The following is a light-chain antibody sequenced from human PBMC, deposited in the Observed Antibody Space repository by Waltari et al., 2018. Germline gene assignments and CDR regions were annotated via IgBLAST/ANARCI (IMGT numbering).Light chain of an antibody. Sequence: YELTQPPSVSVSPGQIASITCSGDKLGAKSAWWDQQKPGRSPVLVISQDTKRPSGIPERCSGSKAGNAATRTISGTQAMDEADYYCQSWESTTVVFGGGTRLTVL. CDR1: KLGAKS. CDR2: QDT. V-gene: IGLV3-1*01. J-gene: IGLJ2*01. CDR3: QSWESTTVV.